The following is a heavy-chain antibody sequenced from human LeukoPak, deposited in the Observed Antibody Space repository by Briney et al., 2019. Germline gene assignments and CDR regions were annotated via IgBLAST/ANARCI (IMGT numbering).Heavy chain of an antibody. CDR2: LKHDDEI. CDR3: TKIGPVSGTIDY. Sequence: GGSLRLSCAASGFTFSSYAMHWVRQAPGKRPEWVAVLKHDDEIHYMDSVRGRFTISRGNSKNTLLLDMDGLRPEDTATYYCTKIGPVSGTIDYWGQGTLVTVSS. J-gene: IGHJ4*02. V-gene: IGHV3-30*18. CDR1: GFTFSSYA. D-gene: IGHD1-26*01.